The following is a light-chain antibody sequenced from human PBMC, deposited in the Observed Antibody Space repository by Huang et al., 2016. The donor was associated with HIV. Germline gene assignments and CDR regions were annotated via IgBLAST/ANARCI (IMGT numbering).Light chain of an antibody. V-gene: IGKV3-20*01. J-gene: IGKJ1*01. CDR1: QSVSSSY. CDR3: QQYGSSLWT. CDR2: GAS. Sequence: EIVLTQSPGTLSLSPGERATLSCRASQSVSSSYLAWYQQKPGQAPRLLISGASSMATGIPDRFSGSGSGTDFTLTISRLEPEDFAVYYCQQYGSSLWTFGQGTKVEIK.